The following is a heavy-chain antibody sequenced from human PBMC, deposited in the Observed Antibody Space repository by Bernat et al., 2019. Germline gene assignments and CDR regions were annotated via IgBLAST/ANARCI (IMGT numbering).Heavy chain of an antibody. J-gene: IGHJ6*02. CDR1: GFTFSSYA. CDR2: ISGSGGST. D-gene: IGHD6-6*01. Sequence: EVQLLESGGGLVQPGGSLRLPCAASGFTFSSYAMSWVRQAPGKGLEWVSAISGSGGSTYYADSVKGRFTISRDNSKNTLYLQMNSLRAEDTAVYYCAKASIAARISFYGMDVWGQGTTVTVSS. CDR3: AKASIAARISFYGMDV. V-gene: IGHV3-23*01.